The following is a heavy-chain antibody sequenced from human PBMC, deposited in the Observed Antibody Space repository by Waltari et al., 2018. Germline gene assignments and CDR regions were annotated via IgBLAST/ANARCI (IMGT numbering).Heavy chain of an antibody. Sequence: QVQLQESGPGLVKPSQTLSLPCTVSGGSISSGDYYWSWTRQPPGKGLEWIGYIYYSGSTYYNPSLKSRVTISVDTSKNQFSLKLSSVTAADTAVYYCARSPRKWELLSFDYWGQGTLVTVSS. J-gene: IGHJ4*02. V-gene: IGHV4-30-4*08. D-gene: IGHD1-26*01. CDR2: IYYSGST. CDR1: GGSISSGDYY. CDR3: ARSPRKWELLSFDY.